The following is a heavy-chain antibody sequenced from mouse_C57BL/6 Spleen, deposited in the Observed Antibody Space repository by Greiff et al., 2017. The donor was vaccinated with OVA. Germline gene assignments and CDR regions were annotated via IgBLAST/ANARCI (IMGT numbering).Heavy chain of an antibody. CDR3: ARHDNLEYYAMDY. D-gene: IGHD2-10*02. CDR2: FYPGSGSI. J-gene: IGHJ4*01. V-gene: IGHV1-62-2*01. Sequence: VQLQQSGAELVKPGASVKLSCKASGYTFTEYTIHWVKQRSGQGLEWIGWFYPGSGSIKYNENFKDKATLTADKSSSTVYMELSRLTSEDSAVYFWARHDNLEYYAMDYWGQGTSVTVSS. CDR1: GYTFTEYT.